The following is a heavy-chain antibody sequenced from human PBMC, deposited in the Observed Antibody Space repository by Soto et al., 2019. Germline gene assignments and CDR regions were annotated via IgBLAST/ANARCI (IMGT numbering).Heavy chain of an antibody. CDR2: ISNDGDT. CDR3: AREDRYGRGSSCSITGDAFDT. J-gene: IGHJ3*02. Sequence: EVLLVESGGGLVQPGGSLRLSCAASGLIVTSTYMTWVRQAPGKGLEWVAVISNDGDTHYADSVRGRFSLSRDISTNTLHLQMSSLRVEETAVYYCAREDRYGRGSSCSITGDAFDTWGQGTMVTVSS. V-gene: IGHV3-66*01. CDR1: GLIVTSTY. D-gene: IGHD6-19*01.